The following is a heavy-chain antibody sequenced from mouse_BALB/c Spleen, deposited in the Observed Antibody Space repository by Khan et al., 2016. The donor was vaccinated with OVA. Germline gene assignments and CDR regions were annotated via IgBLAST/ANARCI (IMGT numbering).Heavy chain of an antibody. CDR1: GYTFTNYG. D-gene: IGHD3-1*01. CDR2: INTYTGEP. J-gene: IGHJ2*01. Sequence: QIQLVQSGPELKKPGETVKISCKASGYTFTNYGMNWVKQAPGKGLKWMGWINTYTGEPTYADDFKGRFAFSLETSASTAFLQINNLKNEDTATYVCATRGGISGFDYWGQGTTLTVSS. V-gene: IGHV9-3-1*01. CDR3: ATRGGISGFDY.